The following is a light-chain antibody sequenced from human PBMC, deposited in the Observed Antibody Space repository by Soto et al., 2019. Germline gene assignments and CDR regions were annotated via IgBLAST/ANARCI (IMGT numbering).Light chain of an antibody. CDR2: GAS. V-gene: IGKV3-20*01. CDR3: QQYGNSPWT. J-gene: IGKJ1*01. Sequence: ETVLTQSPGTLSLSPGERATLSCRASQSVSNNYLAWYQQKPGQAPRLLIYGASSRATGIPDRFSGSGSGTDFALTISRLEPEDFAVYYCQQYGNSPWTFGQGTKVDIK. CDR1: QSVSNNY.